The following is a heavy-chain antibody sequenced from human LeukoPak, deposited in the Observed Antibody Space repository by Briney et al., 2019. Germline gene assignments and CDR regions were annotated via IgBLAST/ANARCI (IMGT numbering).Heavy chain of an antibody. CDR2: ISSSSSTI. V-gene: IGHV3-48*01. Sequence: GGSLRLSCAASGFTFSSYSMNWVRQAPGKGLEWVSYISSSSSTIYYADSVKGRFTISRDNAKNSLYLQMNSLRAEDTAVYYCARDNSNGYYYMDVWGKGTTVTVSS. D-gene: IGHD4-11*01. J-gene: IGHJ6*03. CDR3: ARDNSNGYYYMDV. CDR1: GFTFSSYS.